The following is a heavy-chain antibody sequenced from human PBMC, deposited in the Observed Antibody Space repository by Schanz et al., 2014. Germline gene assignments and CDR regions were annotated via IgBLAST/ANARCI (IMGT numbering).Heavy chain of an antibody. Sequence: EAQLLESGGGLVQPGGSLRLSCAVSGFTFTNYAMTWVRQAPGKGLEWVSSITTGGNTYYRDSVKGRFTISRDNSNNTLYLQMNSLRAEDTALYFCARCMGEWLIYPNWFDPWGQGTLVTVSS. D-gene: IGHD3-3*01. CDR3: ARCMGEWLIYPNWFDP. V-gene: IGHV3-23*01. CDR1: GFTFTNYA. J-gene: IGHJ5*02. CDR2: ITTGGNT.